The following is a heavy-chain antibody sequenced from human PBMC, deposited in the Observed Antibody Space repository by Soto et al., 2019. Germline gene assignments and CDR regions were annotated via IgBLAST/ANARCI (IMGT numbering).Heavy chain of an antibody. V-gene: IGHV4-39*01. CDR1: GGSISSSSYY. Sequence: QLQLQESGPGLVKPSETLSLTCTVSGGSISSSSYYWGWIRQPPGKGLEWIGSIDYSGSTYYNPSLKSRVTLSVDTSKNQFSLKLSSVPAADTAVYYCARHTPAISISDHWGQGTLVTVSS. CDR3: ARHTPAISISDH. J-gene: IGHJ4*02. D-gene: IGHD2-15*01. CDR2: IDYSGST.